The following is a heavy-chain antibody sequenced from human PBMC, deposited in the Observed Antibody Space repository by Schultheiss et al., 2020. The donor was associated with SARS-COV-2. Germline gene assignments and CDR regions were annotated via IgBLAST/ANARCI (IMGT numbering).Heavy chain of an antibody. CDR2: INTNTGNP. CDR3: ARDFRAPYGGVGYYYYGMDV. J-gene: IGHJ6*02. CDR1: GYTFTSYA. D-gene: IGHD4-23*01. Sequence: ASVKVSCKASGYTFTSYAMNWVRQAPGQGLEWMGWINTNTGNPTYAQGFTGRFVFSLDTSVSTAYLQISSLKAEDTAVYYCARDFRAPYGGVGYYYYGMDVWGQGTTVTVSS. V-gene: IGHV7-4-1*02.